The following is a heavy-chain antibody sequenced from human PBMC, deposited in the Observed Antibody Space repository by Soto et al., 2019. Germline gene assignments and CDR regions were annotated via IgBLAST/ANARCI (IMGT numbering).Heavy chain of an antibody. D-gene: IGHD2-15*01. CDR1: GGSISSGDYY. Sequence: PSETLSLTCTVSGGSISSGDYYWSWIRQPPGKGLEWIGYIYYSGSTYYNPSLKSRVTISVDTSKNQFSLKLSSVTAADTAVYYCARGEVVAATVEYFQHWGQGTLVTVS. V-gene: IGHV4-30-4*01. J-gene: IGHJ1*01. CDR2: IYYSGST. CDR3: ARGEVVAATVEYFQH.